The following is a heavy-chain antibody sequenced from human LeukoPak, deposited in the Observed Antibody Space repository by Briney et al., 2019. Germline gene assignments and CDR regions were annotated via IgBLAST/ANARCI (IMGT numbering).Heavy chain of an antibody. CDR1: GFTFSSYA. CDR3: ARSFFPMTTVTTPDY. J-gene: IGHJ4*02. V-gene: IGHV3-30-3*01. D-gene: IGHD4-17*01. Sequence: LPGGSLRLSCAASGFTFSSYAMSWVRQAPGKGLEWVAVISYDGSNKYYADSVKGRFTISRDNSKNTLYLQMNSLRAEDTAVYYCARSFFPMTTVTTPDYWGQGTLVTVSS. CDR2: ISYDGSNK.